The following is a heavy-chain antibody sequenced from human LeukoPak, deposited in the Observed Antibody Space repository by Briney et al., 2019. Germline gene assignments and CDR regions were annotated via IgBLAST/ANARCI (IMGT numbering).Heavy chain of an antibody. CDR3: ARDLEVNSRGYDSD. Sequence: SVKVSCKASGGTFSSYAISWVRQAPGQGLEWMGGIIPIFGTANYAQKFQGRVTITADESTSTAYMELSSLRSEDTAVYYCARDLEVNSRGYDSDWGQGTLATVSS. CDR2: IIPIFGTA. V-gene: IGHV1-69*13. CDR1: GGTFSSYA. J-gene: IGHJ4*02. D-gene: IGHD5-12*01.